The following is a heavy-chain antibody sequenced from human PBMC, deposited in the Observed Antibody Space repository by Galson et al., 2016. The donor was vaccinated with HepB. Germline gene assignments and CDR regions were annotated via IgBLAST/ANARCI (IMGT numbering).Heavy chain of an antibody. CDR1: GFTFGDHA. CDR2: ISSNAYGGTT. J-gene: IGHJ5*02. V-gene: IGHV3-49*03. CDR3: TDGGGIAAAARGLNH. D-gene: IGHD6-13*01. Sequence: SLRLPGAATGFTFGDHAMSWFRPAPGKGLEWVGFISSNAYGGTTEFAASVKDRFTISRDDSKSIAYLQMNSLKIEDTAVYYCTDGGGIAAAARGLNHWGQGTLVTVSS.